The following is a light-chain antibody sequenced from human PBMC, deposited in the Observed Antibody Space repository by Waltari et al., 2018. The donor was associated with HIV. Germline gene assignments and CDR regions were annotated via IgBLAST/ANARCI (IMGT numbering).Light chain of an antibody. CDR1: SSNIGANNY. CDR2: DVT. J-gene: IGLJ2*01. CDR3: CSYAGSESSEV. Sequence: QSALTQPASVSGSPGQSITISCTGTSSNIGANNYVSWYQQHPGKAPKLIIYDVTKRPSGVSNRFSGSSGNTASLTISGLQAEDEADYHCCSYAGSESSEVFGGGTKLTVL. V-gene: IGLV2-23*02.